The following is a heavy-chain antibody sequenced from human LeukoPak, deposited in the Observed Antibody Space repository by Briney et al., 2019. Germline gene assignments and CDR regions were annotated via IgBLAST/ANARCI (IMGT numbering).Heavy chain of an antibody. CDR3: AKGKVGANYYMDV. CDR1: GFTFSGYG. CDR2: ISPSGGST. J-gene: IGHJ6*03. Sequence: GGTLRLSCADSGFTFSGYGMTWVRQAPGKGLEWVSGISPSGGSTYYSDSVKGRFTISRDNSKNMVYLQMNSLRAEDTAVYYCAKGKVGANYYMDVWGKGTTVTISS. V-gene: IGHV3-23*01. D-gene: IGHD1-26*01.